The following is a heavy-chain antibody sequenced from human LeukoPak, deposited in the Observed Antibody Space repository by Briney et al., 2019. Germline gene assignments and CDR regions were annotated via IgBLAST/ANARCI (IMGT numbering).Heavy chain of an antibody. CDR3: AAELYSGTYGRCCSFAF. V-gene: IGHV1-58*02. CDR1: GFTFSNSA. CDR2: IIVGSGRT. J-gene: IGHJ4*02. Sequence: ASVKVSCKASGFTFSNSAIQWVRQARGQRLEWMGWIIVGSGRTHYAQNLQERLTITRDMSTNTAYMELSSLRSEDTAVHYCAAELYSGTYGRCCSFAFWGQGTPVTVSS. D-gene: IGHD1-26*01.